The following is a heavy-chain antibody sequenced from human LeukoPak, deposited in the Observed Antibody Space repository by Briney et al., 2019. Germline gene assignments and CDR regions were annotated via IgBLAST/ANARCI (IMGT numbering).Heavy chain of an antibody. V-gene: IGHV3-30*18. Sequence: AGGSLRLSCAASGFTFSSYGMHWVRQAPGKGLEWVAVISYDGSNKYYADSVKGRFTISRDNSKNTLYLQMNSLRAEDTAVYYCAKDLGYSGYDCLDYWGQGTLVTVSS. D-gene: IGHD5-12*01. CDR3: AKDLGYSGYDCLDY. CDR2: ISYDGSNK. J-gene: IGHJ4*02. CDR1: GFTFSSYG.